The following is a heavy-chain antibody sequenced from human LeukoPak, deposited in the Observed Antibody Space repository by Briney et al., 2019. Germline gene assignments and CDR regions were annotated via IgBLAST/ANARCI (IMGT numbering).Heavy chain of an antibody. CDR1: GYTFSSFA. D-gene: IGHD4-17*01. V-gene: IGHV3-23*01. Sequence: GGSLSLSCSASGYTFSSFAMNWVRQAPGKGVEWVSSISPGGEETYYADSVEGRFTISRDNSKNTLSLQMNSLRAEDTAVYYCAKQYIVTTWYWFGSWGQGTLVTVSS. CDR2: ISPGGEET. J-gene: IGHJ5*01. CDR3: AKQYIVTTWYWFGS.